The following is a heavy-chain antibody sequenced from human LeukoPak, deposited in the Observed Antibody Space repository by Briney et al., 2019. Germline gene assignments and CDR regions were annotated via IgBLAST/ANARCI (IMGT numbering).Heavy chain of an antibody. Sequence: YPSETLSLTCAVYGGSFSGYYWSWIRQPPGKGLEWIGRIYTSGSTNYNPSLKSRVTISVDTSKNQFSLKLSSVTAADTAVYYCAIQARSGPFDYWGQGTLVTVSS. V-gene: IGHV4-59*10. CDR3: AIQARSGPFDY. CDR2: IYTSGST. CDR1: GGSFSGYY. J-gene: IGHJ4*02.